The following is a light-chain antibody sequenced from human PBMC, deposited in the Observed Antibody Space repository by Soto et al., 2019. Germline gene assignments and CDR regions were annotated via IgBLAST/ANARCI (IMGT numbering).Light chain of an antibody. CDR3: QTWATGPWV. V-gene: IGLV4-69*01. CDR2: VNSDGSH. J-gene: IGLJ7*01. CDR1: SGHSTYA. Sequence: QSVLTQSPSASASLGASVKLTCTLTSGHSTYAIAWHQQQPERGPLFLMKVNSDGSHSRGGGIPDRFSGSGSGAELYLTISSLQSADEADYYCQTWATGPWVFGGGTQLTVL.